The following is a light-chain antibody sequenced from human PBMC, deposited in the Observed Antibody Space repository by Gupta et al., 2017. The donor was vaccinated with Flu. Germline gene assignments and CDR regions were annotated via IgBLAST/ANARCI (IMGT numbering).Light chain of an antibody. CDR1: QSISSY. CDR2: AAS. CDR3: QQSDSTPRFT. J-gene: IGKJ3*01. Sequence: DIQMTQSPSSLSASVGDRVTITCRASQSISSYLNWYQQKPGKAPKLLTYAASSLQSGVPSRFSGSGSGTDFTLTISSLQPEDFATYYCQQSDSTPRFTFGHGTKVDIK. V-gene: IGKV1-39*01.